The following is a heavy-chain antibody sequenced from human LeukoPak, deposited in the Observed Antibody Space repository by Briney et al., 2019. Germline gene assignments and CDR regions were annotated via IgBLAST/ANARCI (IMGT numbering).Heavy chain of an antibody. CDR1: GFTFSSYA. V-gene: IGHV3-23*01. J-gene: IGHJ4*02. CDR2: ITGSGGRT. CDR3: VKVAKYYYGSETYYFFEH. Sequence: GGSLRLSCAASGFTFSSYAMNWVRQAPGKGLEWVSAITGSGGRTYYADSVKGRFTISRDNAKNSLDLQMNSLRVEDTGIYYCVKVAKYYYGSETYYFFEHWGQGTPVTASS. D-gene: IGHD3-10*01.